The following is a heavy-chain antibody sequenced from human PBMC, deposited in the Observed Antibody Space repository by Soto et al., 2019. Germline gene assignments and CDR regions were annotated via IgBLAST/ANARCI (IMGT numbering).Heavy chain of an antibody. CDR3: ARGITFGGVLNGMDV. CDR2: IDTYNGKT. CDR1: GYTFTSYG. Sequence: QVQLVQSGVEVKRPGASVKVSCKASGYTFTSYGITWVRQAPGQGLEWMGWIDTYNGKTYYAQNLQGRVTMTTDTSTSPAYMELRSLRSDDTAVYYCARGITFGGVLNGMDVWGQGTTVTVSS. J-gene: IGHJ6*02. D-gene: IGHD3-16*01. V-gene: IGHV1-18*01.